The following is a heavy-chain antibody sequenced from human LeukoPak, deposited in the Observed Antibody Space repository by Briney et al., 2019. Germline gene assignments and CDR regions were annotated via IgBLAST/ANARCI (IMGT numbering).Heavy chain of an antibody. CDR1: GGSFSGYY. CDR2: INHSGST. J-gene: IGHJ3*02. Sequence: PSETLSLTCAVYGGSFSGYYWSWIRQPPGKGLEWIGEINHSGSTNYSPSLKSRVTISVDTSKNQFSLKLSSVTAADTAVYYCARSRYYGSGSYYRRAFDIWGQGTMVTVSS. CDR3: ARSRYYGSGSYYRRAFDI. V-gene: IGHV4-34*01. D-gene: IGHD3-10*01.